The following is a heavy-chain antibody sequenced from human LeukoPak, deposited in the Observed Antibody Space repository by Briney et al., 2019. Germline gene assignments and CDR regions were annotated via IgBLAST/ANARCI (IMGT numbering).Heavy chain of an antibody. Sequence: SQTLSLTCAISGDSVSSNSAAWNWIRQSPSRGLEWLGRTYYRSKWYNDYAVSVKSRITINPDTSKNQFSLQLNSVTPEDTAVYYCARGTYYYDSSGYYPFDYWGQGTLVTVSS. CDR1: GDSVSSNSAA. V-gene: IGHV6-1*01. CDR3: ARGTYYYDSSGYYPFDY. J-gene: IGHJ4*02. CDR2: TYYRSKWYN. D-gene: IGHD3-22*01.